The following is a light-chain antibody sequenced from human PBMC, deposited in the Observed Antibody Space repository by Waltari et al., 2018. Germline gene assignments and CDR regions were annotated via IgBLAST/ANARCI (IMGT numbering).Light chain of an antibody. CDR1: QSVSSNY. CDR2: GAS. Sequence: EIVLTPSPGTLSLSPGARATLSCRASQSVSSNYLAWFQQKPGQAPRLLIYGASSRATGIPDRFSGSGSGTDFTLTISRLEPEDFAVYHCQEYDDSPPWTFGQGTKVEIK. CDR3: QEYDDSPPWT. V-gene: IGKV3-20*01. J-gene: IGKJ1*01.